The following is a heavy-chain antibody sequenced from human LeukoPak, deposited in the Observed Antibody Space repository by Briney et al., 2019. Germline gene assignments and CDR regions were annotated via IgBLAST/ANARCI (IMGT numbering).Heavy chain of an antibody. J-gene: IGHJ6*02. CDR2: IYYSGST. V-gene: IGHV4-39*01. CDR3: ARPSYSSSWYYPRGDYYYGLDV. D-gene: IGHD6-13*01. Sequence: PSETLSLTCTVSGGSISSNSYYWVWIRQPPGKGLEWIGSIYYSGSTYYNPSLKSRVTISVDTSKNQFSLKLSSVTAADTAVYYCARPSYSSSWYYPRGDYYYGLDVWGQGTTVTVSS. CDR1: GGSISSNSYY.